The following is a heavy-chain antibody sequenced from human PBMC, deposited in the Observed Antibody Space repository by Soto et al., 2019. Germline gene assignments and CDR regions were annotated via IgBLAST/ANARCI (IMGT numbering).Heavy chain of an antibody. CDR1: GYTFIRYG. J-gene: IGHJ6*02. CDR2: ISAYNDYT. D-gene: IGHD3-16*01. CDR3: ARGGYYDKVWGKMNYYGLDV. Sequence: QVRLVQSAAEVKKPGASVKVSCKASGYTFIRYGITWVRQAPGQGLEWMGWISAYNDYTNSAQKLQGRVTMTTDTSTSTVYMELRSLRSDDTAVYYCARGGYYDKVWGKMNYYGLDVWGQGTTVTVSS. V-gene: IGHV1-18*01.